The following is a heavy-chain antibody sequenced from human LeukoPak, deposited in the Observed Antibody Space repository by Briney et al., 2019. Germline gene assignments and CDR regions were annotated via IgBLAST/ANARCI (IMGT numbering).Heavy chain of an antibody. CDR2: INPNSGGT. J-gene: IGHJ4*02. CDR3: ARAGGVIVTFHY. Sequence: ASVKVSCKASVYTFTGYYMHWVRQAPGQGLEWMGWINPNSGGTNYAQKFQGRVTMTRATSISTAYMELSRLRSDDTAVYYCARAGGVIVTFHYWGQGTLVTVSS. CDR1: VYTFTGYY. D-gene: IGHD3-16*02. V-gene: IGHV1-2*02.